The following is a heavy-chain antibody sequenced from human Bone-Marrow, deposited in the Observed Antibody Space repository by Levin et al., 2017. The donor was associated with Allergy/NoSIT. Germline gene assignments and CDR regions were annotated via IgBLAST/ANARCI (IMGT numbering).Heavy chain of an antibody. CDR3: ARESHDFWSGIEFDY. CDR2: INYSGTT. J-gene: IGHJ4*02. V-gene: IGHV4-39*07. CDR1: GGSVSSSSYY. Sequence: SPTLSLTCTVSGGSVSSSSYYWGWIRQPPGKGLEWIGNINYSGTTYYNPSLKSRVTISVDTSKNHFSLRLSSVTAADTAVYYCARESHDFWSGIEFDYWGQGALVTVSS. D-gene: IGHD3-3*01.